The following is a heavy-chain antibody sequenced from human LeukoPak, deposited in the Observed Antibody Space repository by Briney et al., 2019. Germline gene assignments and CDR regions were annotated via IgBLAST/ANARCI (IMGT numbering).Heavy chain of an antibody. CDR3: ATQDVVVPTAAQRPLDY. D-gene: IGHD2-2*01. CDR1: GGSISTSSFY. J-gene: IGHJ4*02. V-gene: IGHV4-39*01. CDR2: IYYSGSS. Sequence: SETLSLTCIVSGGSISTSSFYWYWIRRPPGKGLEWIGSIYYSGSSYYNPSLKSRVTMSVDTSKNQFSLKLSSVTAADTAVYYCATQDVVVPTAAQRPLDYWGQGTLVTVSS.